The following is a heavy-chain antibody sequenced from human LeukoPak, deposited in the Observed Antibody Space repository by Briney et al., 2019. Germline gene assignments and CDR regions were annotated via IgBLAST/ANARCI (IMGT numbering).Heavy chain of an antibody. CDR2: ISPDGSNT. J-gene: IGHJ4*02. D-gene: IGHD2-8*02. CDR1: GLTFSSYW. Sequence: GGSLRLSCAASGLTFSSYWMYWVRQAPGKGLVWVSRISPDGSNTNYADSVKGRFTISRDNAKGTLYLQMNSLRAEDTAVYYCARVGRTAGFYWGQGTLVTVSS. V-gene: IGHV3-74*01. CDR3: ARVGRTAGFY.